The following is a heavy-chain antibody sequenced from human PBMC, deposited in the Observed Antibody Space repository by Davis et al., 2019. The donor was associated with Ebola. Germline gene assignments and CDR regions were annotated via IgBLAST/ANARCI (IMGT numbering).Heavy chain of an antibody. V-gene: IGHV3-30*03. Sequence: GESLKISCAASGFIFSSYGMHWVRQAPGKGLEWVAVISYDGSNKYYADSVKGRFTISRDNSKNSLYLQMNSLRAEDTAVYYCARDYSGYDFFDYWGQGTLVTVSS. CDR2: ISYDGSNK. D-gene: IGHD5-12*01. CDR1: GFIFSSYG. J-gene: IGHJ4*02. CDR3: ARDYSGYDFFDY.